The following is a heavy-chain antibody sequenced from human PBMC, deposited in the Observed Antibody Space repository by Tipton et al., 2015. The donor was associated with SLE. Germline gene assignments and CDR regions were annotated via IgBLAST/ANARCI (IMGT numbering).Heavy chain of an antibody. J-gene: IGHJ3*01. D-gene: IGHD2-2*01. CDR2: LSYSGST. Sequence: TLSLTCTVSGGSLSSYYWSWIRQSPEKGLEWIGYLSYSGSTNYNPSLKSRVTMSVDTSKSQFSLKLTFVSAADTAIYYCARMGLCTTTTCNEGAFDVWGQGSMVTVSS. CDR3: ARMGLCTTTTCNEGAFDV. V-gene: IGHV4-59*01. CDR1: GGSLSSYY.